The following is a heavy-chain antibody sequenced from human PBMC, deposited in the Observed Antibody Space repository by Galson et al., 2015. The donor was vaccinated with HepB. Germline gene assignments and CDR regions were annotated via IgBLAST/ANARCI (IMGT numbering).Heavy chain of an antibody. CDR1: GGSISSSSYY. D-gene: IGHD5-18*01. CDR3: ASANRGNSYVSIFDY. CDR2: IYYSGDT. Sequence: ETLSLTCTVSGGSISSSSYYWGWIRQPPGKGLEWIGSIYYSGDTYYNESLKRRVTISVDRSKNQFSLKLTSVTAADTAVYYCASANRGNSYVSIFDYWGQGTLVTASS. J-gene: IGHJ4*02. V-gene: IGHV4-39*07.